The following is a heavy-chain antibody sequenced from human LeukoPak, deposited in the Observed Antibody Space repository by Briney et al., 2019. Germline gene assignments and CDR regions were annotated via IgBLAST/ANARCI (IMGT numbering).Heavy chain of an antibody. Sequence: GGSLRLSCAASGFTFSKYSMTWVRQAPGKGLEWVSYISPGSTTIYYADSVKGRFTISRDNAKNSLYLQMSSLRVEGTAKYYCARDNWKDCWGQGTLVTVSS. V-gene: IGHV3-48*04. CDR3: ARDNWKDC. D-gene: IGHD1-20*01. J-gene: IGHJ4*02. CDR2: ISPGSTTI. CDR1: GFTFSKYS.